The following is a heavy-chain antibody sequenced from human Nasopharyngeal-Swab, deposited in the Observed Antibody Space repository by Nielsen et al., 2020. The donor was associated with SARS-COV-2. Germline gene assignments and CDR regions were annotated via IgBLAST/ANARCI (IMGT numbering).Heavy chain of an antibody. CDR3: ARDTIFGLALYYYYGMGV. V-gene: IGHV1-69*13. D-gene: IGHD3/OR15-3a*01. CDR2: IIPNFGTT. CDR1: GGNFKNYA. Sequence: SVKVSCKVSGGNFKNYAISWVRQVPGQGLEWMGGIIPNFGTTNYAHKFQDRATITADQSTRTAYLELSSLIFDDTAVYYCARDTIFGLALYYYYGMGVWGQGTTVTVSS. J-gene: IGHJ6*02.